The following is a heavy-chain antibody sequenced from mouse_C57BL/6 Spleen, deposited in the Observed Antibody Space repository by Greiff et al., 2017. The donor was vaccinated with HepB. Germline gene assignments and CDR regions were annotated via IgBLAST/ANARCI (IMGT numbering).Heavy chain of an antibody. CDR2: IYPGSGNT. CDR3: ATSNWDNYFDY. CDR1: GYSFTSYY. D-gene: IGHD4-1*01. V-gene: IGHV1-66*01. Sequence: QVQLQHSGPELVKPGASVKISCKASGYSFTSYYIHWVKQRPGQGLEWIGWIYPGSGNTKYNEKFKGKATLTADTSSSTAYMQLSSLTSEDSAVYYCATSNWDNYFDYWGQGTTLTVSS. J-gene: IGHJ2*01.